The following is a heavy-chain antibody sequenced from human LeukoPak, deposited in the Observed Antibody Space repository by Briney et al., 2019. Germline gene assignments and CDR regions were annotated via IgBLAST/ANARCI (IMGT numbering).Heavy chain of an antibody. CDR1: GLTFDDYA. CDR2: ISWNSGSI. V-gene: IGHV3-9*01. Sequence: GGSLRLSCAASGLTFDDYAMHWVRQAPGKGLEWVSGISWNSGSIGYADSVKGRFTISRDNAKNSLYLQMNSLRVEDTALYYCARRAPSHDFDDWGQGTLVTVSS. J-gene: IGHJ4*02. CDR3: ARRAPSHDFDD.